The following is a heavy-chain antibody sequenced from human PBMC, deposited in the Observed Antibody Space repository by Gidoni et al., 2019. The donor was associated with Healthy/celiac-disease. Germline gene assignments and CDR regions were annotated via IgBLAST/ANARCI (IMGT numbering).Heavy chain of an antibody. CDR2: IYWNDDM. D-gene: IGHD3-10*01. V-gene: IGHV2-5*01. CDR1: GFSLSTSGVG. Sequence: QITLKESGPTLVKPTQTLTLTCTFSGFSLSTSGVGVGGIRQPPGKALEWLALIYWNDDMRYSPSLKSRLTITKDTSKNQVVLTMTHMDPVDTATYYCAHIGRFEDCFDYWGQGTLVTVSS. J-gene: IGHJ4*02. CDR3: AHIGRFEDCFDY.